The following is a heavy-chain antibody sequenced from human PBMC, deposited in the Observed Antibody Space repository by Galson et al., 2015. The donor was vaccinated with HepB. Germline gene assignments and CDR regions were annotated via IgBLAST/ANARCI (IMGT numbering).Heavy chain of an antibody. CDR2: INAGNGNT. CDR1: GYTFTSYA. Sequence: SVKVSCKASGYTFTSYAIHWVRQAPGQRLEWMGWINAGNGNTKYSQRFQGRATITRDTSASTAYMELSSLKSEDTAVYYCARDSILGATTLDYWSQGTLVTVSS. D-gene: IGHD1-26*01. J-gene: IGHJ4*02. CDR3: ARDSILGATTLDY. V-gene: IGHV1-3*01.